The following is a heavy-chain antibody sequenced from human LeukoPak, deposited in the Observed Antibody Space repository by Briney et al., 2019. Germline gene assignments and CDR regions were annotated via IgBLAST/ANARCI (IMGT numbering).Heavy chain of an antibody. J-gene: IGHJ4*02. Sequence: ASVKVSCKASGYTLTSYDINWVRQATGQGLEWMGWMNPNSGNTGYAQKFQGRVTMTRNTSISTAYMELSSLRSEDTAVYYCARGNVLLWFGELPLDYWGQGTLVTVSS. CDR2: MNPNSGNT. CDR1: GYTLTSYD. V-gene: IGHV1-8*01. D-gene: IGHD3-10*01. CDR3: ARGNVLLWFGELPLDY.